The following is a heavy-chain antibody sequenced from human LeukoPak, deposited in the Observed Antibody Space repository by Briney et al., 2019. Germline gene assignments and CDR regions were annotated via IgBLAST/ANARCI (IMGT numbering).Heavy chain of an antibody. Sequence: GASVKVSCKASGGTFSSYAISWVRQAPGRGLEWMGGIIPIFGTANYAQKFQGRVTITADESTSTAYMELSSLRSEDTAVYYCARDRNGDYVFDYWGQGTLVTVSS. V-gene: IGHV1-69*13. CDR2: IIPIFGTA. CDR3: ARDRNGDYVFDY. CDR1: GGTFSSYA. D-gene: IGHD4-17*01. J-gene: IGHJ4*02.